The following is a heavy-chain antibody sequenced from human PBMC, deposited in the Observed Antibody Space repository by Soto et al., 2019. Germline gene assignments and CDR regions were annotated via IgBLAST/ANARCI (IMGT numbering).Heavy chain of an antibody. J-gene: IGHJ4*02. Sequence: GGSLRLSCAASGFSFSSYGMHWVRQAPGKGLEWVAVISYDGSNKYYADSVKGRFTISRDNSKNTLYLQMNSLRAEDTAVYYCAKDSYDRSGYYYYYFDYWGQGTLVTVS. CDR3: AKDSYDRSGYYYYYFDY. D-gene: IGHD3-22*01. V-gene: IGHV3-30*18. CDR2: ISYDGSNK. CDR1: GFSFSSYG.